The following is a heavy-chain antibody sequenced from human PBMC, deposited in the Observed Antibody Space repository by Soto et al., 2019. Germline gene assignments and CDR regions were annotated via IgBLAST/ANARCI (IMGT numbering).Heavy chain of an antibody. V-gene: IGHV1-69*01. CDR1: GGTFSDLA. D-gene: IGHD2-21*01. J-gene: IGHJ4*02. Sequence: QVHLVQSGAEVKKPGSSVKVSCKTSGGTFSDLAFSWVRQAPRQGLEWVGGIIPLFGTPPYAREFQGRVSLSADEFSHTVYMELRSLSSEDIAVYYCASGPVAGIAPGGSFDYWGQGILVPVSS. CDR3: ASGPVAGIAPGGSFDY. CDR2: IIPLFGTP.